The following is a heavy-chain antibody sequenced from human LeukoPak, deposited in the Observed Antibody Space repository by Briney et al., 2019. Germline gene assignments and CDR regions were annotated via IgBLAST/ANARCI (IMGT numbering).Heavy chain of an antibody. V-gene: IGHV3-23*01. CDR2: ISGSGGST. Sequence: GGSLRPSCAASGFTFSSYAMSWVRQAPGKGLEWVSAISGSGGSTYYADSVKGRFTISRDNSKNTLYLQMNSLRAEDTAVYYCAKVPIVVVITADFDYWGQGTLVTVSS. CDR1: GFTFSSYA. J-gene: IGHJ4*02. CDR3: AKVPIVVVITADFDY. D-gene: IGHD3-22*01.